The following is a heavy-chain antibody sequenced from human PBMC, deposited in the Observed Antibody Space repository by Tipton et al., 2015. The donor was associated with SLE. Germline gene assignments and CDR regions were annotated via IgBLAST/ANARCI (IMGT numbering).Heavy chain of an antibody. CDR2: IYDSGTT. D-gene: IGHD5-24*01. Sequence: TLSLTCTVSGGSISSSSYYWGWIRQPPGKGLEWIGSIYDSGTTYYNPSLKSRVTISLDTSKNQFSLRLTSVTAADTAVYYCATTGEQMATIYDTFDIWGQGTMVNVSS. J-gene: IGHJ3*02. CDR1: GGSISSSSYY. CDR3: ATTGEQMATIYDTFDI. V-gene: IGHV4-39*07.